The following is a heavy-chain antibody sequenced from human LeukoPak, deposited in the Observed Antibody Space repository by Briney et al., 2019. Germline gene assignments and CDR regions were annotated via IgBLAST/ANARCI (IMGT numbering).Heavy chain of an antibody. D-gene: IGHD6-13*01. CDR2: TSAYNGNT. CDR3: ARDRKRLQLTYDS. Sequence: ASVKVSCKASGGTFSSYAISWVRQAPGQGLEWMGWTSAYNGNTNYARNLQGRVTMTTDTSTSTAYMELRSLRSDDTAVYYCARDRKRLQLTYDSWGQGTLVTVSS. V-gene: IGHV1-18*01. CDR1: GGTFSSYA. J-gene: IGHJ4*02.